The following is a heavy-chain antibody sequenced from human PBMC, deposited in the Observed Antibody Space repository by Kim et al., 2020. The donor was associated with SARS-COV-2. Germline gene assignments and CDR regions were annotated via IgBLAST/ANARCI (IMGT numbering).Heavy chain of an antibody. CDR1: GGSFSGYY. Sequence: SETLSLTCAVYGGSFSGYYWSWIRQPPGKGLEWIGEINHSGSTNYNPSLKSRVTISVDTSKNQFSLQLSSVTAADPAVYYCSRGPTVTTRYYYCMDVWC. V-gene: IGHV4-34*01. D-gene: IGHD4-17*01. CDR2: INHSGST. J-gene: IGHJ6*02. CDR3: SRGPTVTTRYYYCMDV.